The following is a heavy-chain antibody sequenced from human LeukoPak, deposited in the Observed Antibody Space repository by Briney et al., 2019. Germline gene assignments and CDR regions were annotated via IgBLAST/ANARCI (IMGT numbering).Heavy chain of an antibody. CDR2: INHSGST. J-gene: IGHJ4*02. V-gene: IGHV4-34*01. Sequence: SETLSLTCAVYGGSFSGYYWSWIRQPPGKGLEWIGGINHSGSTNYNPSLKSRVTISVDTSKNQFSLKLSSVTAADTAVYYCARGGQRWLQRTTVFDYWGQGTLVTVSS. CDR3: ARGGQRWLQRTTVFDY. D-gene: IGHD5-24*01. CDR1: GGSFSGYY.